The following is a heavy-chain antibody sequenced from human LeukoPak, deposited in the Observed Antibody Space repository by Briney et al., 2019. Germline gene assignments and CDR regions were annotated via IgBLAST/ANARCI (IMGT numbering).Heavy chain of an antibody. CDR2: ISACNGNT. Sequence: GASVKVSFKASGYAFTSYGISWVRQAPGQGLEWMGWISACNGNTNYAPKLQGRVTMTTDTSTSTAYMELRSLRSDDTAVYYCAREDCSGGSCYSLSLTPVFHVFDIWGQGTMVTVSS. CDR1: GYAFTSYG. J-gene: IGHJ3*02. CDR3: AREDCSGGSCYSLSLTPVFHVFDI. V-gene: IGHV1-18*01. D-gene: IGHD2-15*01.